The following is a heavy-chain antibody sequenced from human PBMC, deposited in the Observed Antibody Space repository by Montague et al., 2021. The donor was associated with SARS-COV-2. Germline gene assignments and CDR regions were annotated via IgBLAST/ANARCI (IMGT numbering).Heavy chain of an antibody. CDR3: ASGWTLFD. D-gene: IGHD6-19*01. V-gene: IGHV6-1*01. Sequence: CAISGDSVFSTAAAWNWHRHSPSRGLEWLGRTYYRSECDTDYAVSVEGRFAIDADTSKNQFSLQLHSVTPEDSAVYYCASGWTLFDWGQGTLVTVSS. CDR1: GDSVFSTAAA. CDR2: TYYRSECDT. J-gene: IGHJ4*02.